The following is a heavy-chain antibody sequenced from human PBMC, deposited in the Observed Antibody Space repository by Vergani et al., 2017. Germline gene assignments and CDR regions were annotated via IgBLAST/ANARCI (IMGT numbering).Heavy chain of an antibody. CDR2: IYYSGST. CDR3: ARLLEGLRTHYFDY. D-gene: IGHD2-21*02. Sequence: QVQLQESGPGLVKPSETLSLTCTVSGGSISSGSYYWGWIRQPPGKGLEWIGSIYYSGSTYYNPSLKSRVTISVDTSKNQFSLNLSSVTAADTAVYYCARLLEGLRTHYFDYWGQGTLVTVSS. V-gene: IGHV4-39*01. J-gene: IGHJ4*02. CDR1: GGSISSGSYY.